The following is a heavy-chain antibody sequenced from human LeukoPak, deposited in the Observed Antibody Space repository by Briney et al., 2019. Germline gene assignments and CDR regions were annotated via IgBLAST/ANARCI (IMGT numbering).Heavy chain of an antibody. V-gene: IGHV1-18*01. D-gene: IGHD3-16*02. CDR3: ARDQYDSVWDSHRPFFDY. CDR2: ISVYNGKT. CDR1: GYTFSSYG. Sequence: ASVKVSCKASGYTFSSYGISWVRQAPGQGLEWMGWISVYNGKTKYAQKFQGRVTLTTDTFTSTAYMEVTSLRSDDTAVYYCARDQYDSVWDSHRPFFDYWAREPWSPSPQ. J-gene: IGHJ4*02.